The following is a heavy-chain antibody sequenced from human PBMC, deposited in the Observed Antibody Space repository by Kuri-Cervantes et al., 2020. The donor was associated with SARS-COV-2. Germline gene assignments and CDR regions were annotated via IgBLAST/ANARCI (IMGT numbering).Heavy chain of an antibody. CDR2: INPNSGGT. CDR3: ARSPPFRRLVVISQWGSFDI. J-gene: IGHJ3*02. Sequence: GGSLRLSCMAAGYTFTGYYMHWVRQAPGQGLEWMGWINPNSGGTSYAQKFQGWDTMARDTSNSTVYMELSRLRSDDTAVYYSARSPPFRRLVVISQWGSFDIWGQGTMVTVSS. V-gene: IGHV1-2*04. CDR1: GYTFTGYY. D-gene: IGHD3-22*01.